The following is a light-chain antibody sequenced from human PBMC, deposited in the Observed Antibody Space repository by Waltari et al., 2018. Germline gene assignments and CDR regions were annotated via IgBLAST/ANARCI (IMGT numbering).Light chain of an antibody. CDR3: QQRSNWPPLT. CDR2: DAS. V-gene: IGKV3-11*01. CDR1: QSVGSY. Sequence: EIVLTQSPATLSLSPGEQATLSCSASQSVGSYLAWYQQKPGQAPRLLICDASNRATDLPARFSGSGSGTDFTLTISSLEPEDFAVYYCQQRSNWPPLTFGGGTKVEMK. J-gene: IGKJ4*01.